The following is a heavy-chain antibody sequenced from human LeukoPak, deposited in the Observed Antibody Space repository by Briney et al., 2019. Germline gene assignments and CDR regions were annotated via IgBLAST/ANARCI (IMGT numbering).Heavy chain of an antibody. J-gene: IGHJ3*01. V-gene: IGHV3-23*01. D-gene: IGHD6-13*01. CDR1: GFSFSTYA. Sequence: PRGSLRLSCAASGFSFSTYAMTWVRQAPGKGLEWVSAFSATDGSAQYADSMKGRFTISRDSTTNTLFLQINSLRAEDTAVYYCARCQIAAAGTGAFDVWGQGTMVIVSS. CDR3: ARCQIAAAGTGAFDV. CDR2: FSATDGSA.